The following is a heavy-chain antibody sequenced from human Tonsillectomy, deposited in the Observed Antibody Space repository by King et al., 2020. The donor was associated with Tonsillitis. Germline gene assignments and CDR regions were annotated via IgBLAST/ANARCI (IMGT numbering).Heavy chain of an antibody. Sequence: VQLVESGGGLVQPGGSLRLSCAASGFTFSNYWMGWVRQAPGKGLEWVANIDQDGSEKFYVDSVRGRFTISRDNAKNSLYLQMNSLRAEDTAVYFCTTFWSCYFDYWGQGTLVTVSS. V-gene: IGHV3-7*01. CDR3: TTFWSCYFDY. D-gene: IGHD3-3*01. J-gene: IGHJ4*02. CDR2: IDQDGSEK. CDR1: GFTFSNYW.